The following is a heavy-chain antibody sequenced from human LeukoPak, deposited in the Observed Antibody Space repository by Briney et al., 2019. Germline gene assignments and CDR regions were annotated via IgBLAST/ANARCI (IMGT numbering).Heavy chain of an antibody. D-gene: IGHD2-2*02. J-gene: IGHJ4*02. Sequence: SETLSLTCAVYGGSFSGYYWSRIRQPPGKGLEWIGEINHSGSTNYNPSLKSRVTISVDTSKNQFSLKLSSVTAADTAVYYCAGVVPAAIRGPFDYWGQGTLVTVSS. CDR3: AGVVPAAIRGPFDY. CDR1: GGSFSGYY. CDR2: INHSGST. V-gene: IGHV4-34*01.